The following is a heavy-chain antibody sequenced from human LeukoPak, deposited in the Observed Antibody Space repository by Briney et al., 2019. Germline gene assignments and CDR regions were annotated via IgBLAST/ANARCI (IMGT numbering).Heavy chain of an antibody. CDR2: IYYSGST. D-gene: IGHD3-10*01. Sequence: SETLSLTCTVSRGSISGYYWSWIRQPPGKGLEWIGYIYYSGSTNYNPSLKSRVTISVDTSKNQFSLKLGSVTAADTAVYYCARSYGSGSYYDYWGQGTLVTVSS. CDR1: RGSISGYY. V-gene: IGHV4-59*01. CDR3: ARSYGSGSYYDY. J-gene: IGHJ4*02.